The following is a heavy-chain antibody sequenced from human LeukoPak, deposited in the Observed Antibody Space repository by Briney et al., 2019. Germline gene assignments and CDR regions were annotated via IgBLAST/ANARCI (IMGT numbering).Heavy chain of an antibody. CDR2: ISAYNGNT. CDR1: GYTFTSYA. D-gene: IGHD2-15*01. J-gene: IGHJ4*02. CDR3: ASQGYCSGGSCYSGRINY. V-gene: IGHV1-18*01. Sequence: ASVKVSCKASGYTFTSYAMNWVRQAPGRGLEWMGWISAYNGNTNYAQKLQGRVTMTTDTSTSTAYMELRSLRSDDTAVYYCASQGYCSGGSCYSGRINYWGQGTLVTVSS.